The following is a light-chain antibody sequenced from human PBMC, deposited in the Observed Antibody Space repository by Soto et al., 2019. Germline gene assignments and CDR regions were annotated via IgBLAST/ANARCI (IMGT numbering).Light chain of an antibody. V-gene: IGKV3-20*01. CDR2: GKS. J-gene: IGKJ3*01. Sequence: EIVLTQSPGTLSLSPGERATLSCRASQSVSSSYLAWYQQKPGQPPRLLIYGKSSMATGIPERFSGSGSGTDFTLTISSLEPEAFAVYYCQQYGSSPFTFGPGTKGDIK. CDR3: QQYGSSPFT. CDR1: QSVSSSY.